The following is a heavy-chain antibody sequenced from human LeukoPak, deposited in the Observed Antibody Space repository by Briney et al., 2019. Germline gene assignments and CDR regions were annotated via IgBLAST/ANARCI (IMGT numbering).Heavy chain of an antibody. CDR3: ARVAVDTAMVLYYFDY. D-gene: IGHD5-18*01. Sequence: GGSQRLSCAASGFTFSSYGMHWVRQAAGKGLEWVAVISYDGSNKYYADSVKGRFTISRDNSKNTLYLQMNSLRAEDTAVYYCARVAVDTAMVLYYFDYWGQGTLVTVSS. CDR1: GFTFSSYG. V-gene: IGHV3-30*03. J-gene: IGHJ4*02. CDR2: ISYDGSNK.